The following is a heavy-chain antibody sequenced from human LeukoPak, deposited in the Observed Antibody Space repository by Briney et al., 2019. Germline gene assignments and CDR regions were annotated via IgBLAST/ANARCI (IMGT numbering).Heavy chain of an antibody. D-gene: IGHD3-10*01. J-gene: IGHJ4*02. V-gene: IGHV3-21*01. CDR3: AREEMGGTARSGALY. Sequence: GGSLRLSCAASGFTLITYSINWVRQAPGKGLEWVSSISGNSSYIYYADSVKGRFTISRDNARNSLYLQMNNLRAEDTAVYYCAREEMGGTARSGALYWGQGTLVTVSS. CDR1: GFTLITYS. CDR2: ISGNSSYI.